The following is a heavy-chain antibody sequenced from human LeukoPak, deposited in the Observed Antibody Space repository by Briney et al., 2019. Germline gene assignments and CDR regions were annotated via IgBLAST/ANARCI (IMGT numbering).Heavy chain of an antibody. CDR1: GFIFSSSA. Sequence: PGGSLRLSCAASGFIFSSSAGTWVRQTPGKALEWVSAISDSSSIYYEDYVKGRFTISRDNSKSTLYLQMNSLRAEDTAIYYGAFVGGGEKIYGGQGTLVTVSS. V-gene: IGHV3-23*01. J-gene: IGHJ4*02. CDR2: ISDSSSI. CDR3: AFVGGGEKIY. D-gene: IGHD2-21*01.